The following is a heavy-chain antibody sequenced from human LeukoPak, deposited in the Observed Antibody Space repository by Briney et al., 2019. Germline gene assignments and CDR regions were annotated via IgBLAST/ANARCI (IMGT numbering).Heavy chain of an antibody. V-gene: IGHV4-34*01. CDR3: ARAPGHYYDSSGYLFDY. Sequence: PSETLSLTCAVYGGSFSGYYWSWIRQPLGKGLEWIGEINHSGSTNYNPSLKSRVTISVATSKNQFSLKLGSVTAADTAVYYCARAPGHYYDSSGYLFDYWGQGTLVTVSS. CDR2: INHSGST. CDR1: GGSFSGYY. J-gene: IGHJ4*02. D-gene: IGHD3-22*01.